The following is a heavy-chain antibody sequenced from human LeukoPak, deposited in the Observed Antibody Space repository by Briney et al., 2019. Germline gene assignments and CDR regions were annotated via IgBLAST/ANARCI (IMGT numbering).Heavy chain of an antibody. CDR2: ISYGANNK. Sequence: PGGSLRLSCAASGFTVSSNYMSWVRQAPGKGLEWVAVISYGANNKYYADSVKGRFTISRDNSNNTLYLQMDSLRAEDTAVYYCVLPVMILNGYFHHWGQGTLVTVSS. V-gene: IGHV3-30*03. CDR1: GFTVSSNY. J-gene: IGHJ1*01. CDR3: VLPVMILNGYFHH. D-gene: IGHD3-3*01.